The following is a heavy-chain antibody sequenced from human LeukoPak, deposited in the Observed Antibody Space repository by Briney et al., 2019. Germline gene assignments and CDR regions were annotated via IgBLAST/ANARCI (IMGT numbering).Heavy chain of an antibody. V-gene: IGHV5-51*01. CDR2: IYPGDSET. J-gene: IGHJ4*02. CDR1: GYSFNTYW. CDR3: ARRSGSSRNFDY. Sequence: KVGESLKISCEGSGYSFNTYWIGWVRQMPGKGLEWMGIIYPGDSETRYSPSFQGQVTISADKSISTAYLQWSSLKASDTAMYYCARRSGSSRNFDYWGQGTLVTVSS. D-gene: IGHD6-6*01.